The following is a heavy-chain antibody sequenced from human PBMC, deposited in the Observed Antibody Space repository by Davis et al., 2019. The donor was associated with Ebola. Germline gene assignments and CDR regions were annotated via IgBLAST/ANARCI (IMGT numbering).Heavy chain of an antibody. D-gene: IGHD6-13*01. CDR3: AREGTPYSSSWYRWFDP. V-gene: IGHV3-15*01. Sequence: GGSLRLSCAASGFTFSNAWMSWVRQAPGKGLEWVGRIKSKTDGGTTDYAAPVKGRFTISRDDSKNTLYLQMNSLRAEDTAVYYCAREGTPYSSSWYRWFDPWGQGTLVTVSS. CDR1: GFTFSNAW. J-gene: IGHJ5*02. CDR2: IKSKTDGGTT.